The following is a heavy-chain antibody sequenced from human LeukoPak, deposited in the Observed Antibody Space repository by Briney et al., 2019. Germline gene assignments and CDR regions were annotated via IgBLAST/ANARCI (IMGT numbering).Heavy chain of an antibody. CDR1: GGTFSSYA. Sequence: ASVKVSCKASGGTFSSYAISWVRQAPGQGLEWMGIINPSGGSTSYAQKFQGRVTMTRDTSTSTVYMELSSLRSEDTAVYYCARDYYDSSGPDYWGQGTLVTVSS. J-gene: IGHJ4*02. CDR2: INPSGGST. V-gene: IGHV1-46*01. CDR3: ARDYYDSSGPDY. D-gene: IGHD3-22*01.